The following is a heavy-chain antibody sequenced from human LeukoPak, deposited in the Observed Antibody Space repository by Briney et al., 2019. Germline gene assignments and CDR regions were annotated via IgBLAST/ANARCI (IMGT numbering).Heavy chain of an antibody. D-gene: IGHD3-9*01. Sequence: PSETLPLTCTVSGGSLSSGSYYWSWLRQPPGKGLEWIGYIYYSGSTNYNPSLKSRVTISVDTSKNQFSLKLSSVTAADTAVYYCARSAKLRYFDWSTYYFDYWGQGTLVTVSS. CDR2: IYYSGST. J-gene: IGHJ4*02. V-gene: IGHV4-61*01. CDR3: ARSAKLRYFDWSTYYFDY. CDR1: GGSLSSGSYY.